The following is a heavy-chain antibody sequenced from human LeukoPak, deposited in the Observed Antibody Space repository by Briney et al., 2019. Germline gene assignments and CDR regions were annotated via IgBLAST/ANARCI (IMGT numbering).Heavy chain of an antibody. J-gene: IGHJ4*02. D-gene: IGHD7-27*01. CDR2: ISYDGSNK. Sequence: PGGSLRLSCAASGFTFSSYGMHWVRQAPGKGLEWVAVISYDGSNKYYADSVKGRFTISRDNSKNTLYLQMNSLRAEDTAVYYCAKGPHDGDYYSDYWGQGTLVTVSS. CDR3: AKGPHDGDYYSDY. CDR1: GFTFSSYG. V-gene: IGHV3-30*18.